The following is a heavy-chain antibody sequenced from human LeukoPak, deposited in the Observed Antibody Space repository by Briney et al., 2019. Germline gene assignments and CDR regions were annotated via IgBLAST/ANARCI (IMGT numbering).Heavy chain of an antibody. D-gene: IGHD5-12*01. CDR1: GGSISSSSYY. CDR2: IYYSGST. V-gene: IGHV4-39*07. Sequence: SETLSLTCTVSGGSISSSSYYWGWIRQPPGKGLEWIGSIYYSGSTYYSPSLKSRVTISVDTSKNQFSLKLSSVTAADTAVYYCAGNSGYDVDYWGQGTLVTVSS. J-gene: IGHJ4*02. CDR3: AGNSGYDVDY.